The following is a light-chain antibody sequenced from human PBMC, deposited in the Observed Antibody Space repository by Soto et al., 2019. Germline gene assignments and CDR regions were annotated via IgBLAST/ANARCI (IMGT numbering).Light chain of an antibody. V-gene: IGKV3-11*01. Sequence: EIVLTQSPATLSLSPGDRATLSCRASQSVSSNLAWYQQKPGQAPRLLISDASKRATSITDRFSGSGSGTDFTLNISSLEPEDFAVYYCQQRSRLPGYTFGQGTKLEIK. CDR1: QSVSSN. CDR3: QQRSRLPGYT. J-gene: IGKJ2*01. CDR2: DAS.